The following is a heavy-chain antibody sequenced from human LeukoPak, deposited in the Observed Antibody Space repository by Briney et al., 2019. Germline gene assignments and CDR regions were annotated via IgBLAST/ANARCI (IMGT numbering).Heavy chain of an antibody. CDR1: GFTFNSYW. Sequence: GGSLRLSCAASGFTFNSYWMSWVRQAPGKGLEWVANIKQDGSEKYYVDSVKGRFTISRDNAKNSLYLQMNSLRAEDTAVYYCAREVNLAMMDDFRAFDIWGQGTMVTVSS. D-gene: IGHD3-22*01. J-gene: IGHJ3*02. V-gene: IGHV3-7*01. CDR3: AREVNLAMMDDFRAFDI. CDR2: IKQDGSEK.